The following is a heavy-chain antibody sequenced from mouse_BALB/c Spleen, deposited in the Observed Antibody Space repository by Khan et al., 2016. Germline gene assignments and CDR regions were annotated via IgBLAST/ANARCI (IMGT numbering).Heavy chain of an antibody. CDR1: GFNIKDTY. D-gene: IGHD2-4*01. J-gene: IGHJ3*01. CDR2: IDPANGNT. V-gene: IGHV14-3*02. Sequence: VQLKESGAELVKPGASIKLSCTASGFNIKDTYMHWVKQRPEQGLEWIGRIDPANGNTKYDPKFQGKATITADTSSNTAYLQLSSLTSEDTAVYYCARSPYDYDVGFAYCGQGTLVTVSA. CDR3: ARSPYDYDVGFAY.